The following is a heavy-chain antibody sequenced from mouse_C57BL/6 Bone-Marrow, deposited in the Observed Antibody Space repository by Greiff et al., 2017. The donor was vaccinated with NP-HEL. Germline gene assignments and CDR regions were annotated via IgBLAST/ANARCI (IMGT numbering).Heavy chain of an antibody. CDR2: INPSSGYT. D-gene: IGHD1-1*01. Sequence: QVQLKQSGAELARPGASVKMSCKASGYTFTSYTMHWVKQRPGQGLEWIGYINPSSGYTKYNQKFKDKATLTADKSSSTAYMQLSSLTSEDSAVYYCARSCYGSSYWFAYWGQGTLVTVSA. J-gene: IGHJ3*01. V-gene: IGHV1-4*01. CDR1: GYTFTSYT. CDR3: ARSCYGSSYWFAY.